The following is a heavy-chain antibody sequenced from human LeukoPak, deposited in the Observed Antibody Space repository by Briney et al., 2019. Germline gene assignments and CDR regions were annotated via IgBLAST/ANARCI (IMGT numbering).Heavy chain of an antibody. CDR3: AREVPSAVVPAAGYYYYYMDV. Sequence: PSETLSLTCTVSGGSISSSSYYWGWIRQPPGKGLEWIGSIYYSGSTYYNPSLKSRVTISVDRSKNQFSLKLSSVTAADTAVYYCAREVPSAVVPAAGYYYYYMDVWGKGTTVTVSS. J-gene: IGHJ6*03. CDR2: IYYSGST. D-gene: IGHD2-2*01. V-gene: IGHV4-39*07. CDR1: GGSISSSSYY.